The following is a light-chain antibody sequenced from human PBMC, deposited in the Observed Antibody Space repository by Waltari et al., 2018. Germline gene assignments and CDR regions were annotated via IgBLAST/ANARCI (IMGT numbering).Light chain of an antibody. CDR3: QQAKSFPLT. V-gene: IGKV1-12*01. J-gene: IGKJ4*01. Sequence: DIQMTQSPSFVSASVGARVTIFCRASQDVRSWLAWYQQRPGKAPKLLNYAASNLENGVPSRFSGSGSETNFTLTVKSLQPEDFATYYCQQAKSFPLTFGGGTKVEI. CDR2: AAS. CDR1: QDVRSW.